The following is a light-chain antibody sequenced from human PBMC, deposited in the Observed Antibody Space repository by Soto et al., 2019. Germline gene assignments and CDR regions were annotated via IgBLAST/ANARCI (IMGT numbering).Light chain of an antibody. CDR3: LVWDSRGEHYV. CDR1: NIGSKS. CDR2: DDS. J-gene: IGLJ1*01. Sequence: SYELTQSPSVSVAPGQTVSITCGGYNIGSKSVHWYQQRPGQAPVLVVYDDSDRRSGIPERFSGSNSGNTATLTITRVEAGDEADYHCLVWDSRGEHYVFGTGTKVTVL. V-gene: IGLV3-21*02.